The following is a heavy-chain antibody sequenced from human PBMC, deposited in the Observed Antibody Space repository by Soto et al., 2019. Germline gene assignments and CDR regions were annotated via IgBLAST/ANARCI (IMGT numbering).Heavy chain of an antibody. D-gene: IGHD5-18*01. J-gene: IGHJ5*02. Sequence: LRLSCAASGFTFSSYAMSWVRQAPGKGLEWISGISGSGDSTYYADSVKGRFTISRDNSKNTLYLQMNNLRAEDTAVYYCATGYSYAPFDPWGQGTLVTVSS. CDR3: ATGYSYAPFDP. CDR1: GFTFSSYA. CDR2: ISGSGDST. V-gene: IGHV3-23*01.